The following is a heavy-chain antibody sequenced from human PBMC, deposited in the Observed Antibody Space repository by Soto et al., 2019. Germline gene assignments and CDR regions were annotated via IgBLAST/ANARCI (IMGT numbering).Heavy chain of an antibody. CDR3: ARSSGGNQGEDGIGSCPPVSAVLLTRSSDL. J-gene: IGHJ2*01. D-gene: IGHD3-16*01. V-gene: IGHV1-46*01. CDR2: INPHGGST. Sequence: GQGLEWMGVINPHGGSTKYAQKFQGRMTMTRDTSRSTVYMELGSLRSDDTAIYYCARSSGGNQGEDGIGSCPPVSAVLLTRSSDL.